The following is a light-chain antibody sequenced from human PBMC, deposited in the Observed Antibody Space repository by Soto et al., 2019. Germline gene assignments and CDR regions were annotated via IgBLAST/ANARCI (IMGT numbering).Light chain of an antibody. CDR1: QSVSSY. CDR2: DAS. V-gene: IGKV3-11*01. J-gene: IGKJ1*01. CDR3: QQRSNWT. Sequence: EIVLTQSPATLSLSPVERATLSCRASQSVSSYLAWYQQKPGQAPRLLIYDASNRATGIPARFSGSGSGTDFTLTISSLEPEDFAVYYCQQRSNWTFGQGTKVDIK.